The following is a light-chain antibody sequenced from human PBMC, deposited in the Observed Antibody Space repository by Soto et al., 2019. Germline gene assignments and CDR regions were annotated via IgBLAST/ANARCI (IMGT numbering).Light chain of an antibody. V-gene: IGLV2-14*01. CDR1: GSDIGGYNY. CDR2: EVS. Sequence: QPASVSGSPGQSITISCTGTGSDIGGYNYVSWYQQHPGKAPKVMIYEVSNRPSGVSNRFSASKSGNTASLTISGLQAEDEEDYYCTSYTSSSSVVFGGGTKLTVL. J-gene: IGLJ2*01. CDR3: TSYTSSSSVV.